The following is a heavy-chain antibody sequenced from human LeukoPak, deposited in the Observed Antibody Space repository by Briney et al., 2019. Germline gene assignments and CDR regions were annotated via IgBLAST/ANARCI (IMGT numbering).Heavy chain of an antibody. V-gene: IGHV3-23*01. CDR3: VKGLSDDLLTGTSKY. D-gene: IGHD3-9*01. CDR2: ISGSGGTT. CDR1: GFTFGDYA. J-gene: IGHJ4*02. Sequence: GGSLRLSCTASGFTFGDYAMSWVRQAPGKGLAWVSIISGSGGTTYYGDSVKGRFTISRDNSKNTLFLQMNSLRAEDTAVYYCVKGLSDDLLTGTSKYWGQGTLVAVSS.